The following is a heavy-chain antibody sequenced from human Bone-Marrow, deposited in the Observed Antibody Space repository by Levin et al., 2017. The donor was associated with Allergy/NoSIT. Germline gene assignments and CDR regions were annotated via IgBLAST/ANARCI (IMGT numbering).Heavy chain of an antibody. CDR3: ARARGGLRFLEWPYYFDS. J-gene: IGHJ4*02. D-gene: IGHD3-3*01. Sequence: SETLSLTCSVSNDSISNYYWSWIRQPPGKGLEWIGYMSHSGNAKYNPSLKSRVAISVDTSKNQFSLNVTSVIPADAAVYYCARARGGLRFLEWPYYFDSWGQGTLVTVSS. V-gene: IGHV4-59*01. CDR1: NDSISNYY. CDR2: MSHSGNA.